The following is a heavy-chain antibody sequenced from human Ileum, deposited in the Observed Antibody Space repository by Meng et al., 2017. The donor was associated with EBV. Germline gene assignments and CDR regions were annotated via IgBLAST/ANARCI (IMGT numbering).Heavy chain of an antibody. CDR2: IYWDDDK. D-gene: IGHD3-10*01. CDR3: ARRSFAAGSPDY. V-gene: IGHV2-5*02. CDR1: GFSLNTGGMA. J-gene: IGHJ4*02. Sequence: HITLKESGPTLVKPTQTLTLTCTFSGFSLNTGGMAVSWIRQPPGKALEWLALIYWDDDKRYSPSLKTRPTITKDTSKNQVVLTMTNMDPVDTATYYCARRSFAAGSPDYWGQGTLVTVSS.